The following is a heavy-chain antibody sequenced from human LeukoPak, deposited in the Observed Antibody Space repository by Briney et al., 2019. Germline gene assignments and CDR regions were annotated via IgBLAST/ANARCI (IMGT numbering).Heavy chain of an antibody. CDR3: ARARYSPSRYYYYGMDV. CDR1: SGSFSGYY. D-gene: IGHD5-12*01. V-gene: IGHV4-34*01. CDR2: INHSGST. Sequence: SETLSLTCAVYSGSFSGYYWSWIRQPPGKGLEWIGEINHSGSTNYNPSLKSRVTISVDTSKNQLSLKLSSVTAADTAVYYCARARYSPSRYYYYGMDVWGQGTTVTVSS. J-gene: IGHJ6*02.